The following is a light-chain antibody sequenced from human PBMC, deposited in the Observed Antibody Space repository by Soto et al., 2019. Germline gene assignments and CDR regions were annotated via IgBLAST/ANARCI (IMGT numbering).Light chain of an antibody. V-gene: IGKV1-39*01. CDR3: QQTFITSWT. CDR2: GAS. CDR1: QIITTY. J-gene: IGKJ1*01. Sequence: DIQMTQSPSSLSASVGDRVTITCRASQIITTYLNWYQQKPGRAPKLLISGASSLQSGVPSRFSGGGSGTHFTLPISSLQPEDLATYFCQQTFITSWTFGQGTKVDVK.